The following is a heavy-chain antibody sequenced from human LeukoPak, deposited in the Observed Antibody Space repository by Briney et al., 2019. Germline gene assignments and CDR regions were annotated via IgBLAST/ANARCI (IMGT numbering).Heavy chain of an antibody. CDR1: GYTPTELS. Sequence: GASVKVSCKVSGYTPTELSIHWVRQAPGKGVEWMGGFDPEDGETIYAQKFQGRVTMTEDTSTDTAYMELSSLRSEDTAVYYCATGVREARNYWGQGTLVTVSS. CDR3: ATGVREARNY. J-gene: IGHJ4*02. CDR2: FDPEDGET. D-gene: IGHD3-10*01. V-gene: IGHV1-24*01.